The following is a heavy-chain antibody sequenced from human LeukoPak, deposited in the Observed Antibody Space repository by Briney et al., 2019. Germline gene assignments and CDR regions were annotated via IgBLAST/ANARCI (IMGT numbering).Heavy chain of an antibody. CDR3: ARGYDFWSGYWSHSDY. CDR2: ISSNGGST. D-gene: IGHD3-3*01. J-gene: IGHJ4*02. CDR1: GFTFSSYA. V-gene: IGHV3-64*01. Sequence: GGSLRLSCAASGFTFSSYAMHWVRQAPGKGLEYVSAISSNGGSTYYANSVKGRFTISRDNSKNTLYLQMGSLGAEDMAVYYCARGYDFWSGYWSHSDYWGQGTLVTVSS.